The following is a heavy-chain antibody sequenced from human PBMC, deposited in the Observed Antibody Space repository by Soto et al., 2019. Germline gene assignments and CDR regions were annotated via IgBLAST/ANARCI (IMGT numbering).Heavy chain of an antibody. CDR1: GFTFSSYA. CDR3: AKDLEGGTAPYGSGSYYYYYGMDV. J-gene: IGHJ6*02. D-gene: IGHD3-10*01. V-gene: IGHV3-23*01. CDR2: ISGSGGST. Sequence: GGSLRLSCAASGFTFSSYAMSWVRQAPGKGLEWVSAISGSGGSTYYADSVKGRFTISRDNSKNTLYLQMNSLRAEDTAVYYCAKDLEGGTAPYGSGSYYYYYGMDVWGQGTTVTVSS.